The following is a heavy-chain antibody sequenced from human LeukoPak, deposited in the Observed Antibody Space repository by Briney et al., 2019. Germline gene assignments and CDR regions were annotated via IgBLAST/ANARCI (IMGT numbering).Heavy chain of an antibody. J-gene: IGHJ4*02. CDR3: ARTYCSGGSCHFDY. V-gene: IGHV4-59*08. Sequence: SETLSLTCTVSGGSISPYYWSWIRQPPGKGLEWIGYIYYTGSTNYNPSLKSRVTISVDTSKNQFSLKLSSVTAADTAVYYCARTYCSGGSCHFDYWGQGTLVTVSS. D-gene: IGHD2-15*01. CDR2: IYYTGST. CDR1: GGSISPYY.